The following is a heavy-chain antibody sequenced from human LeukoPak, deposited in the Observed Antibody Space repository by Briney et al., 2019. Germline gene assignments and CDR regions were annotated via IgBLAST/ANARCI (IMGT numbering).Heavy chain of an antibody. V-gene: IGHV3-23*01. CDR3: ARVYYYDSGSRSFDY. CDR1: GFTFSSYA. Sequence: PGGSLRLSCAASGFTFSSYAMSWVRQAPGKGLEWVSAISGSGGSTYYADSVKGRFTISRDNAKNSLYLQMNSLRAEDTAVYYCARVYYYDSGSRSFDYWGQGTLVTVSS. J-gene: IGHJ4*02. D-gene: IGHD3-10*01. CDR2: ISGSGGST.